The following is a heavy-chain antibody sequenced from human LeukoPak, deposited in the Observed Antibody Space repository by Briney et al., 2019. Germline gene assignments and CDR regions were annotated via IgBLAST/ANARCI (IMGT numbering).Heavy chain of an antibody. V-gene: IGHV3-7*03. CDR2: INRDGSER. CDR1: GFTFSNYW. CDR3: ARVDDLDAFDT. D-gene: IGHD2-2*03. J-gene: IGHJ3*02. Sequence: GGSLRLSCAASGFTFSNYWMTWVRQAPGKGLEWVANINRDGSERYYVDSVKGRFTISRDDAKSSLYLQMNSLRAEDTAVYYCARVDDLDAFDTWGQGTLVTVSS.